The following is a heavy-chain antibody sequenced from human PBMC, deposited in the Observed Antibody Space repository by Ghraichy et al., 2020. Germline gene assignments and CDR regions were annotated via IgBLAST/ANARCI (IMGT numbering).Heavy chain of an antibody. V-gene: IGHV4-39*01. D-gene: IGHD1-26*01. Sequence: SQTLSLTCSVSGGSISITSYYWGWIRQPPGKGLEWIGTIYYSGNTYYNPSLKSRVIISVETSKNQFSLKLRSVTATDTAIYYCARHESYGGSPFDSWGQGMLVTVSS. CDR2: IYYSGNT. CDR3: ARHESYGGSPFDS. CDR1: GGSISITSYY. J-gene: IGHJ4*02.